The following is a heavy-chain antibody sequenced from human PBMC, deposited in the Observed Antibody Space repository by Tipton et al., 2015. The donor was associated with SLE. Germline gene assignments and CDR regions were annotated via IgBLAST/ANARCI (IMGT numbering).Heavy chain of an antibody. CDR1: GFTFSSYW. CDR2: ISGSGGST. Sequence: SLRLSCAASGFTFSSYWMSWVRQAPGKGLEWVSAISGSGGSTYYADSVKGRFTISRDNSKNTLYLQMNSLRAEDTAVYYCAKDRDSSGWTGDAFDIWGQGTMVTVSS. J-gene: IGHJ3*02. CDR3: AKDRDSSGWTGDAFDI. V-gene: IGHV3-23*01. D-gene: IGHD6-19*01.